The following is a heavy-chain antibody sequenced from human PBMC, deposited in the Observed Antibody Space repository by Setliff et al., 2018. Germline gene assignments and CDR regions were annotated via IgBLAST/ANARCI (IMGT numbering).Heavy chain of an antibody. V-gene: IGHV4-59*08. Sequence: SETLSLTCTVSGGSISSYYWSWIRQPPGKGLEWIGYIFHTGSTNYNPSLKSRVTMSVDTSKNQISLKLSSLTAADTAVYYCARQDRFYDSSVFVEYFEHWGQGTLVTVSS. CDR1: GGSISSYY. D-gene: IGHD3-22*01. CDR3: ARQDRFYDSSVFVEYFEH. J-gene: IGHJ1*01. CDR2: IFHTGST.